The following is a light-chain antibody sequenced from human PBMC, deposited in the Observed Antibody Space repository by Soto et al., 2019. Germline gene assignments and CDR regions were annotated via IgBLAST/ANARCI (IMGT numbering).Light chain of an antibody. CDR1: QSVSSSY. V-gene: IGKV3-20*01. J-gene: IGKJ4*01. Sequence: IVLTQSPGTLSLSPGERATLSCRASQSVSSSYLVWYQQRPGQPPRLLIYGTSTRAAGISDRFSGSGSGTDFTLTIYRLEPGDSAVYYCQQYCTSALTFVVGTKVEIK. CDR3: QQYCTSALT. CDR2: GTS.